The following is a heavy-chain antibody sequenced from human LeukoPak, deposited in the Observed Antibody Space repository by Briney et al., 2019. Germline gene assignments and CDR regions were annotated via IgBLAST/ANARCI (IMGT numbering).Heavy chain of an antibody. CDR2: INHSGST. CDR1: GGSFSGYY. V-gene: IGHV4-34*01. CDR3: ARGPGHYGSGSYDY. Sequence: SETLSLTCAVYGGSFSGYYWSWIRQPPGKGLEWIGEINHSGSTNYNPSLKSRVTISVDTSKNQFSLKLSSVTAADTAVYYCARGPGHYGSGSYDYWGQGTLVTVSS. D-gene: IGHD3-10*01. J-gene: IGHJ4*02.